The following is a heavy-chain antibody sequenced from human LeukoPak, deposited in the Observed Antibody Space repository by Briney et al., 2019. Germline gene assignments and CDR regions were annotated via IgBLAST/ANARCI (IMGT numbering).Heavy chain of an antibody. J-gene: IGHJ4*02. CDR1: XXXXSXYX. V-gene: IGHV3-30*18. CDR2: ISYDGSNK. Sequence: GGSLRLSCAXSXXXXSXYXMXWVRQXXXXXXEWVAVISYDGSNKYYADSVKARFTISRDNSKNTLYLQMNSLRAEDTAVYYCAKDRSGSYYYWGQGTLVTVSS. CDR3: AKDRSGSYYY. D-gene: IGHD1-26*01.